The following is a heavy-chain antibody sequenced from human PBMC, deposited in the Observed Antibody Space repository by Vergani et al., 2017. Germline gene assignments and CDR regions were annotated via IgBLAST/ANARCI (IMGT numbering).Heavy chain of an antibody. CDR1: GFTFSSYA. CDR3: ASENYDFWSGYYYYYYYMDV. Sequence: EVQLLESGGGLVQPGGSLRLSCAASGFTFSSYAMSWVRQAPGKGLEWVSAISGSGSSTYYADSVKGRFTISRDNSKNTLYLQMNSLRAEDTDVYYCASENYDFWSGYYYYYYYMDVWGKGTTVTVSS. CDR2: ISGSGSST. V-gene: IGHV3-23*01. J-gene: IGHJ6*03. D-gene: IGHD3-3*01.